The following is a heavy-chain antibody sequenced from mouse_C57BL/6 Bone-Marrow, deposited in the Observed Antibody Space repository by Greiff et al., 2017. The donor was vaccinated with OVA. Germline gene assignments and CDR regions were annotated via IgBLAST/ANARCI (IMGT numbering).Heavy chain of an antibody. D-gene: IGHD1-2*01. J-gene: IGHJ2*01. CDR2: IYPRSGNT. CDR3: ARLGIYYGIDY. CDR1: GYTFTSYG. V-gene: IGHV1-81*01. Sequence: QVQLKGSGAELARPGASVKLSCKASGYTFTSYGISWVKQRTGQGLEWIGEIYPRSGNTYYNEKFKGKATLTADKSSSTAYMELRSLTSEDSAVYFCARLGIYYGIDYWGQGTTLTVSS.